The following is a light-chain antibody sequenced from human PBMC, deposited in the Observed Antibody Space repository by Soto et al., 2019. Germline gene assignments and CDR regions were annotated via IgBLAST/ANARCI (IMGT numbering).Light chain of an antibody. CDR1: SSDVGGQNW. Sequence: QSGLTQPASVAASPGESIIISCNGNSSDVGGQNWVSWYQQYPGKAPKLMIYDVNNRPSGVSNRFSGSKSGNTASLTISGLQAEDEADYFCCSYATGSVYVFGTGTKVTV. CDR3: CSYATGSVYV. J-gene: IGLJ1*01. V-gene: IGLV2-14*01. CDR2: DVN.